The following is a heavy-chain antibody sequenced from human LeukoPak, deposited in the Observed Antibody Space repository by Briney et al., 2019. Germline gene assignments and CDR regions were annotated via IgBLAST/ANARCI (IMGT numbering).Heavy chain of an antibody. CDR3: ARAWTGYSSSWYYFDY. J-gene: IGHJ4*02. D-gene: IGHD6-13*01. Sequence: SETLSLTCTVSGGSVSSSDYYWDWMRQPPGKGLEWIGSIYYSGSTYYNPSLKSRVTISVDTSKNQFSLKLSSVTAADTAVYYCARAWTGYSSSWYYFDYWGQGTLVTVSS. CDR1: GGSVSSSDYY. CDR2: IYYSGST. V-gene: IGHV4-39*07.